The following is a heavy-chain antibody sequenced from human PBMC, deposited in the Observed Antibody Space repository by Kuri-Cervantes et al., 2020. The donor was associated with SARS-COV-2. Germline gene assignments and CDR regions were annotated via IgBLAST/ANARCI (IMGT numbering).Heavy chain of an antibody. Sequence: GESLKISCAASGFTFSSYAMHWVRQAPGKGLEWVAVISYDGSNKYYADSVKGRFTISRDNSKNTLYLQMNSLRAEDTAVYYCARVSTDVAYWGQGTLVTVSS. CDR1: GFTFSSYA. D-gene: IGHD5/OR15-5a*01. CDR3: ARVSTDVAY. V-gene: IGHV3-30-3*01. J-gene: IGHJ4*02. CDR2: ISYDGSNK.